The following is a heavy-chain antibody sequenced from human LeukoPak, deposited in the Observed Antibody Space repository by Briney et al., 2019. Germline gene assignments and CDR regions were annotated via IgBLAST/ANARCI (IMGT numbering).Heavy chain of an antibody. D-gene: IGHD6-6*01. CDR1: GGSISSLY. CDR2: IYYTGST. V-gene: IGHV4-59*08. Sequence: SETLSLTCSVSGGSISSLYWSWIRQPPGKGLEWIGYIYYTGSTNYNPSLKSRVTMFVDMSKNQFSLRLSSVTAADTAVYYCVRLSAYSSSSPFDYGGQGTLVTVSS. J-gene: IGHJ4*02. CDR3: VRLSAYSSSSPFDY.